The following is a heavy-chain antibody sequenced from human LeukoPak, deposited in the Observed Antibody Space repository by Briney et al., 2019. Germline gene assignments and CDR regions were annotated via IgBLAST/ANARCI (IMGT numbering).Heavy chain of an antibody. CDR2: IIPIFGTA. V-gene: IGHV1-69*01. CDR3: AESAPGGRHWFDP. J-gene: IGHJ5*02. CDR1: GGTFSSYA. D-gene: IGHD6-6*01. Sequence: SVKVSCKASGGTFSSYAISWVRQAPGQGLEWMGGIIPIFGTANYAQKFQGRVTITADESTSTAYMELSSLRSEDTAVYYCAESAPGGRHWFDPWGQGTLVTVSS.